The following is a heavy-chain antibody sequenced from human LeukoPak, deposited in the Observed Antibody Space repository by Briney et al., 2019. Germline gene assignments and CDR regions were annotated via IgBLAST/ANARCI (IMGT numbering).Heavy chain of an antibody. CDR2: IYYSGST. CDR1: GGSISSYY. CDR3: ARVLQNYYHLDV. Sequence: SETLSLTCTVSGGSISSYYWSWIRQPPGKGLEWIGYIYYSGSTNYNPSLKSRVTISVDTSKNQFSLKLSSVTAADTAVYYCARVLQNYYHLDVWGTGTTVTVSS. D-gene: IGHD2/OR15-2a*01. J-gene: IGHJ6*03. V-gene: IGHV4-59*08.